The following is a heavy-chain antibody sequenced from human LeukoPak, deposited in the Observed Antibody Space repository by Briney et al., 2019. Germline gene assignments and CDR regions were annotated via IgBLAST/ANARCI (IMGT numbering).Heavy chain of an antibody. Sequence: ASVKVSCKASGYTFTSYYMHWERQAPGQGLEWRGIINPSGGSTSFAQKFQGRVTMTRHTSTSTVYMQLSSLRSEDTAVYYCARQQYDIVVVPAALAYWGQGTLVTVSS. D-gene: IGHD2-2*01. V-gene: IGHV1-46*03. CDR1: GYTFTSYY. J-gene: IGHJ4*02. CDR2: INPSGGST. CDR3: ARQQYDIVVVPAALAY.